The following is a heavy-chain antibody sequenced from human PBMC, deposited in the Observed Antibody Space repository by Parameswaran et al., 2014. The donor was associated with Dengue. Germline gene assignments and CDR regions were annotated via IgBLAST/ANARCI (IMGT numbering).Heavy chain of an antibody. J-gene: IGHJ5*02. CDR3: ARDSRLRFKGRFDP. CDR2: INPNSGGT. CDR1: GYTFTGYY. D-gene: IGHD3-3*01. Sequence: PGASVKVSCKASGYTFTGYYMHWVRQAPGQGLEWMGWINPNSGGTNYAQKFQGRVTMTRDTSISTAYMELSRLRSDDTAVYYCARDSRLRFKGRFDPWGQGTTVTVSS. V-gene: IGHV1-2*02.